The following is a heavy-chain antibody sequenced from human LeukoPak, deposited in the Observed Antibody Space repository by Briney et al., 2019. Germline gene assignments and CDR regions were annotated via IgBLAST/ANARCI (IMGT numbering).Heavy chain of an antibody. D-gene: IGHD3-10*01. CDR3: ARHGPYGSGSYQRHDWFDP. Sequence: SETLSLTCAVYGGSFSGYYWSWIRQPPGKGLEWIGEINHSGSTNYNPSLKSRVTISVDTSKNQFSLKLSSVTAADTAVYYCARHGPYGSGSYQRHDWFDPWGQGTLVTVSS. CDR2: INHSGST. V-gene: IGHV4-34*01. J-gene: IGHJ5*02. CDR1: GGSFSGYY.